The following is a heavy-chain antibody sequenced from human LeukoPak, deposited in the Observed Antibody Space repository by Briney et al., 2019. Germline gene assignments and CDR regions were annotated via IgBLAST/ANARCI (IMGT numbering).Heavy chain of an antibody. Sequence: GGSLRLSCAASGFIFSNYVMHWVRQPPGRGLEWMAVISYDGNNKYFADSVKGRFTISRDNSKNTLYLQMNSLRAEDTAVYYCARGWDRDCTSTSCYIAYNWGQGTLVSVSS. J-gene: IGHJ4*02. CDR1: GFIFSNYV. CDR2: ISYDGNNK. D-gene: IGHD2-2*02. V-gene: IGHV3-30-3*01. CDR3: ARGWDRDCTSTSCYIAYN.